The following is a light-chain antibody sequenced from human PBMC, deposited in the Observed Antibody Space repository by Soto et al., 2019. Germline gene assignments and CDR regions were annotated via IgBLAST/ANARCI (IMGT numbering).Light chain of an antibody. V-gene: IGKV3-15*01. CDR2: GAS. J-gene: IGKJ4*01. CDR3: QQYNNWPPLT. Sequence: EIVMTQSPATLSVSPGETATLSCRASQSVSSSLAWYQQTPGRAPRLLIYGASTRATGIPTRFSGSGSGTEFTLTISSLQSEDFAVYYCQQYNNWPPLTFGAGTKVDI. CDR1: QSVSSS.